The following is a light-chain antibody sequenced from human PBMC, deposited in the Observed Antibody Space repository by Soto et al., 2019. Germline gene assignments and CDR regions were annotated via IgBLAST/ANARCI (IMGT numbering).Light chain of an antibody. V-gene: IGKV1-39*01. CDR3: QPSYCTPRYT. Sequence: DIQMTQSPSSLSASVGDRVTITCRASQSISSYLNWYQQKPGKAPMLLIYAASSLQSGGPSRFGGSGPWPDSTLTISSLQPEDVATDYCQPSYCTPRYTFGQGTKLEIK. CDR1: QSISSY. J-gene: IGKJ2*01. CDR2: AAS.